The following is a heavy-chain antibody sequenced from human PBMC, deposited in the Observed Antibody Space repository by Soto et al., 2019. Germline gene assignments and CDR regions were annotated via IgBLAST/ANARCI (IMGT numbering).Heavy chain of an antibody. V-gene: IGHV4-4*02. CDR3: ARDPRGPITIFGVVISHYGMDV. Sequence: PSETLSLTCAVSGGPISSSNWWSWVRQPPGKGLEWIGEIYHSGSTNYNPSLKSRVTISVDKSKNQFSLKLSSVTAADTAVYYCARDPRGPITIFGVVISHYGMDVWGQGTTVTVSS. D-gene: IGHD3-3*01. CDR2: IYHSGST. CDR1: GGPISSSNW. J-gene: IGHJ6*02.